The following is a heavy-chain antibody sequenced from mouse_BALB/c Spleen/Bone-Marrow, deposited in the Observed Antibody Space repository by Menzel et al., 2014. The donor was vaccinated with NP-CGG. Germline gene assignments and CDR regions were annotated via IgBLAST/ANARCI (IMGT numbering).Heavy chain of an antibody. V-gene: IGHV5-9-4*01. Sequence: EVQRVESGGGLVQPGGSLKLSCAASGFTFSSYDMSWVRQSPEKRLEWVAEISSGGSYTYYPENVTGRFTISRDNAKIPLYLEMSSLRAEDTAMYYCARAGGKLLRLLFAYWGQGTLVTVSA. D-gene: IGHD1-2*01. J-gene: IGHJ3*01. CDR2: ISSGGSYT. CDR3: ARAGGKLLRLLFAY. CDR1: GFTFSSYD.